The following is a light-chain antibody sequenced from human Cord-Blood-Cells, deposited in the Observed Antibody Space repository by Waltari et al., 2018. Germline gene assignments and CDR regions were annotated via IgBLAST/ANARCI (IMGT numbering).Light chain of an antibody. CDR2: DVS. CDR1: SSDVGGYNY. J-gene: IGLJ3*02. Sequence: QSALTQPASVSGSPGQSITISCTGTSSDVGGYNYVSWYQQHPGKAPKLMIYDVSKRPAGVSNRFSGCKSGNTASLTISGLQAEDEADYYCSSYTSSSTWVFGGGTKLTVL. V-gene: IGLV2-14*01. CDR3: SSYTSSSTWV.